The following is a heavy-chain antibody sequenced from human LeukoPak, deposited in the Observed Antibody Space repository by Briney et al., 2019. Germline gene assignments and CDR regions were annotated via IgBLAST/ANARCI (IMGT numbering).Heavy chain of an antibody. CDR3: ARRLGYCSSTSCYGRRTNKYNWFDP. J-gene: IGHJ5*02. CDR1: GGSFSGYY. D-gene: IGHD2-2*01. V-gene: IGHV4-34*01. Sequence: PSETLSLTCAVYGGSFSGYYWSWIRQPPGNGLEWIGEINHSGSTNYNPSLKSRVTISVDTSKNQFSLKLSSVTAADTAVYYCARRLGYCSSTSCYGRRTNKYNWFDPWGQGTLVTVSS. CDR2: INHSGST.